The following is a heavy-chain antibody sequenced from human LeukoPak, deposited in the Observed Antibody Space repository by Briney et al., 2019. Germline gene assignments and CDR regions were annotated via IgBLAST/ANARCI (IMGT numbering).Heavy chain of an antibody. CDR2: IIPIFGTA. CDR3: AREHPNGGGLPGDY. Sequence: SVKVSCKASGGTFSSYAISWVRQAPGQGLEWMGGIIPIFGTANYAQKFQGRVTITADESASTAYMELSSLRSEDTAVYYCAREHPNGGGLPGDYWGQGTLVTVSS. J-gene: IGHJ4*02. V-gene: IGHV1-69*13. D-gene: IGHD4-23*01. CDR1: GGTFSSYA.